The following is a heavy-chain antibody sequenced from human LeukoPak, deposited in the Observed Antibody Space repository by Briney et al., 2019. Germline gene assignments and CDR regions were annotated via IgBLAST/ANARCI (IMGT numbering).Heavy chain of an antibody. CDR1: GFTFSSYA. J-gene: IGHJ4*02. Sequence: GRSLRLSCAASGFTFSSYAMHWVRQAPGKGLEWVAVISYDGSNKYYADSVKGRFTISRDNAKNSLYLQMSSLRAEDTAVYYCARDLSGVTGYTYGRGIDYWGQGTLVTVSS. D-gene: IGHD5-18*01. CDR3: ARDLSGVTGYTYGRGIDY. CDR2: ISYDGSNK. V-gene: IGHV3-30*04.